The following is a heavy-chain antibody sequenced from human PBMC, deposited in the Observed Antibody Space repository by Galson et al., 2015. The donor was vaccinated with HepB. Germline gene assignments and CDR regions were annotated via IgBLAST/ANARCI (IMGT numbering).Heavy chain of an antibody. V-gene: IGHV3-49*03. CDR2: IRSKAYGGTT. J-gene: IGHJ4*02. D-gene: IGHD1-26*01. CDR3: TRGGWELLAPKYYFDY. Sequence: SLRLSCAASGFTFGDYAMSWFRQAPGKGLEWVGLIRSKAYGGTTEYAASVKGRFTISRDDSKSIAYLQMNSLKTEDTAVYYCTRGGWELLAPKYYFDYWGQGTLVTVSS. CDR1: GFTFGDYA.